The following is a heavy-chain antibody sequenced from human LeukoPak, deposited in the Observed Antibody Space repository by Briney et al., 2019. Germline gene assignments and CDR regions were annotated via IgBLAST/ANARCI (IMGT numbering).Heavy chain of an antibody. Sequence: PGGSLRLSCAASGFTFSSYGMSWVRQAPGKGLEWVSAISSRGGVTYYADSVKGRFTISRDNSKNTLYVQMNSLRAEDTAVYYCAKRVAYNSGYYWDYWGQGTLVTVSS. D-gene: IGHD6-19*01. CDR3: AKRVAYNSGYYWDY. V-gene: IGHV3-23*01. CDR2: ISSRGGVT. CDR1: GFTFSSYG. J-gene: IGHJ4*02.